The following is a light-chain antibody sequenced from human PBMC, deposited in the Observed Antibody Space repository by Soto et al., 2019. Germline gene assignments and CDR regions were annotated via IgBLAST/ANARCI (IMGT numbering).Light chain of an antibody. CDR1: QSVGGH. V-gene: IGKV3-11*01. CDR3: QERNNCPPSIP. Sequence: EIVLTQSPATLSLSPGERATLSCRASQSVGGHLAWYQQKPGQAPRLLIYDASDRATGIPARFSGSGSETNFTLTIGSLEPDVFVFYYGQERNNCPPSIPFGQGPRLEI. CDR2: DAS. J-gene: IGKJ5*01.